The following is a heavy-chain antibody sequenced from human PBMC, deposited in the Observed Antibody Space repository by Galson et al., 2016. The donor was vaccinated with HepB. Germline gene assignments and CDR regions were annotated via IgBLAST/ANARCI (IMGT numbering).Heavy chain of an antibody. V-gene: IGHV3-23*01. CDR3: AESLIVGPTMNWYFDL. D-gene: IGHD1-26*01. Sequence: SLRLSCAASGFTFSSYVMSWVRQAPGKGLEWVSGFGGSGGSTYYADSVKGRFTISRDNSKNTLYLQMNSLRAEDTAVYYCAESLIVGPTMNWYFDLWGRGTLVTVSS. CDR2: FGGSGGST. J-gene: IGHJ2*01. CDR1: GFTFSSYV.